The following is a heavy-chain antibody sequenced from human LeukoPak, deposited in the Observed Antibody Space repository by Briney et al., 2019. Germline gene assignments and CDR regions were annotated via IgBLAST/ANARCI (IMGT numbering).Heavy chain of an antibody. V-gene: IGHV4-39*07. Sequence: PSETLSLTCTVSGGSISSSSYYWGWIRQPPGKGLEWIGSIYYSGSTYYNPSLKSRVTISVDTSKNQFSLKLSSVTAADTAVYYCARPKYSSSWTNYYYYYYMDVWGKGTTVTVSS. D-gene: IGHD6-13*01. CDR2: IYYSGST. CDR3: ARPKYSSSWTNYYYYYYMDV. J-gene: IGHJ6*03. CDR1: GGSISSSSYY.